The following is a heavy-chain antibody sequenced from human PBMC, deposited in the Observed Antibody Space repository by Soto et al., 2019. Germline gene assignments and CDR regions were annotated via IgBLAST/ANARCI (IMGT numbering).Heavy chain of an antibody. CDR2: IYWDDDK. Sequence: SGPTLVNPTQTLTLTCTFSGFSLSTSGVGVGWIRQPPGKALEWLAFIYWDDDKRYSPSLRSRLTITKDTSNNLVVLLMTNMDPVDTATYFCAHRVPGSSTGWDTGIFDYRGQGALVTVSS. D-gene: IGHD6-19*01. CDR1: GFSLSTSGVG. V-gene: IGHV2-5*02. J-gene: IGHJ4*02. CDR3: AHRVPGSSTGWDTGIFDY.